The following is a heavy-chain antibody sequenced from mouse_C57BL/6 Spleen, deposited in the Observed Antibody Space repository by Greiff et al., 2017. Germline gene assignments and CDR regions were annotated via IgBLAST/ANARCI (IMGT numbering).Heavy chain of an antibody. V-gene: IGHV2-9-1*01. J-gene: IGHJ4*01. CDR3: ARAYSNYNAMDY. D-gene: IGHD2-5*01. CDR2: IWTGGGT. CDR1: GFSLTSYA. Sequence: QVQLQQSGPGLVAPSPSLSIPCTVSGFSLTSYAISWVRQPPGKGLEWLGVIWTGGGTNYNSALKSRLSISKENSKSQVFLKMNSLQTDDTARYYCARAYSNYNAMDYWGQGTSVTVSS.